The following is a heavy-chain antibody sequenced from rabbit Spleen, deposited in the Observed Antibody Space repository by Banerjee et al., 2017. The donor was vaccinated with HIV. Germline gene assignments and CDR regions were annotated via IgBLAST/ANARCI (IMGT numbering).Heavy chain of an antibody. CDR2: IVTDSGNT. CDR3: ARSFTTGHRRFNL. CDR1: GFSFSSNYY. V-gene: IGHV1S45*01. D-gene: IGHD4-1*01. J-gene: IGHJ4*01. Sequence: QEQLEESGGDLVKPEGSLTLTCTASGFSFSSNYYMCWVRQAPGKGLEWIGCIVTDSGNTYYANWVNGRFTVSKTSSTTVALRMTSLTAADTATYFCARSFTTGHRRFNLWGPGTLVTVS.